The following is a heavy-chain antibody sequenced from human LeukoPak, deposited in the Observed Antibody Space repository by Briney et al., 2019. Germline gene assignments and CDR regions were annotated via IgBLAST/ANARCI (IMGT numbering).Heavy chain of an antibody. CDR3: ARVTGFDY. V-gene: IGHV3-23*01. J-gene: IGHJ4*02. D-gene: IGHD3-10*01. CDR1: GFTFDNYA. CDR2: IRGSGGST. Sequence: PGGSLRLSCAASGFTFDNYAMSWVRQAPGKGLEWVSTIRGSGGSTYYADSVKGRFTISRDNPKNTLYLQMNSLRAEDTAVYYCARVTGFDYWGQGTLVTVSS.